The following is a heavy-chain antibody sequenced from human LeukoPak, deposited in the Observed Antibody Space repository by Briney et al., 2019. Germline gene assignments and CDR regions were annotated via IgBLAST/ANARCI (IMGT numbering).Heavy chain of an antibody. CDR1: GGSISSYY. D-gene: IGHD3-3*01. CDR3: ARDRYDFWSGYYPFDY. CDR2: IYYSGST. Sequence: SETLSLTCTASGGSISSYYWSWIRQPPGKGLEWIGYIYYSGSTNYNPSLTSRVTISVDTSKNQFSLKLSSVTAADAAVYYCARDRYDFWSGYYPFDYWGQGTLVTVSS. V-gene: IGHV4-59*01. J-gene: IGHJ4*02.